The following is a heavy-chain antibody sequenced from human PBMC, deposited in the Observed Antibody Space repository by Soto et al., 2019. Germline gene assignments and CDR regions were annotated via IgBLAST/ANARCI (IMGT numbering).Heavy chain of an antibody. D-gene: IGHD1-26*01. Sequence: GGSLRLSCAASGFTFSSYAMSWVRQAPGKGLEWVSAISGGGSSTYYADSVKGRFTISRDNSKNTLYLQMHSLRAEDTAVYYCAKVRTPEPYYYYYGMDVWGQGTTVTVSS. CDR3: AKVRTPEPYYYYYGMDV. J-gene: IGHJ6*02. CDR1: GFTFSSYA. V-gene: IGHV3-23*01. CDR2: ISGGGSST.